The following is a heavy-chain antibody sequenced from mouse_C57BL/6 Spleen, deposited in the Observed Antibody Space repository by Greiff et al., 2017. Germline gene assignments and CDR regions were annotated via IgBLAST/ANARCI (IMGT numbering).Heavy chain of an antibody. D-gene: IGHD2-1*01. CDR3: TSCGNPLFY. V-gene: IGHV14-4*01. Sequence: EVQLQQSGAELVRPGASVKLSCTASGFNIKDDYMYWVKQRPEQGLEWIGWIDPENGDTEYASKFQGKATIAADTSSNTPYLQLSSLTSEDTAVYYCTSCGNPLFYWGQGTTLTVSS. CDR1: GFNIKDDY. J-gene: IGHJ2*01. CDR2: IDPENGDT.